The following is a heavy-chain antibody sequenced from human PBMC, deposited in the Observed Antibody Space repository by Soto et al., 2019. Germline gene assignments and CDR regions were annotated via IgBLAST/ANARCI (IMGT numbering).Heavy chain of an antibody. V-gene: IGHV1-69*02. CDR2: IIPILGIA. D-gene: IGHD2-15*01. Sequence: SVKVSCKASGGTFSSYTISWVRQAPGQGLEWMGRIIPILGIANYAQKFQGRVTITADKSTSTAYMELSSLRSEDTAVYYCARGDVVVAPKGYYYYYMDVWGKGTTVTVSS. J-gene: IGHJ6*03. CDR1: GGTFSSYT. CDR3: ARGDVVVAPKGYYYYYMDV.